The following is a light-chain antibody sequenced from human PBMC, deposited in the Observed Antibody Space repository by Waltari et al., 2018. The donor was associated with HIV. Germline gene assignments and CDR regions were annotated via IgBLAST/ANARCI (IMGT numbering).Light chain of an antibody. CDR1: DIGSTS. J-gene: IGLJ3*02. Sequence: SFVLTQPPSVSAAPGKTARITCGENDIGSTSVHWYKQKPGQAPFLVIYHDSDRPSGIPHRFSVANSGNTATLTSSRVEPEDEADYYCQVWDSSNDHVVFGGGTKLTVL. V-gene: IGLV3-21*01. CDR2: HDS. CDR3: QVWDSSNDHVV.